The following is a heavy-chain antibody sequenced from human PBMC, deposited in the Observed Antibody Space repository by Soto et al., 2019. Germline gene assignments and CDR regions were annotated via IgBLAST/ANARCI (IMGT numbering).Heavy chain of an antibody. Sequence: EVQLMESGGALVQPGGSLRLSCIASGFTFSTFAMNWVRQAPGKGLEWVSTVSGGGDSTYYADSVKGRFTISRDNSKNTLYLQMHSLRAEDTAVYYCARTGDGHHDFLDYWGQGALVSVSS. D-gene: IGHD1-1*01. V-gene: IGHV3-23*01. J-gene: IGHJ4*02. CDR3: ARTGDGHHDFLDY. CDR1: GFTFSTFA. CDR2: VSGGGDST.